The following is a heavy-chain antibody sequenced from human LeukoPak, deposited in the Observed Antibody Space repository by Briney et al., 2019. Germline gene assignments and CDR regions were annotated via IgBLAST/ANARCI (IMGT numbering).Heavy chain of an antibody. D-gene: IGHD6-19*01. Sequence: PGRSLRLSCAASGFTFSSYGMHWVRQAPGKGLEWVAVIWYDGSNKYYADSVKGRFTISRDNSKNTLYLQMNSLRAEDTAVYYRAKEVAVAGTSYYFDYWGQGTLVTVSS. CDR2: IWYDGSNK. CDR3: AKEVAVAGTSYYFDY. J-gene: IGHJ4*02. V-gene: IGHV3-33*06. CDR1: GFTFSSYG.